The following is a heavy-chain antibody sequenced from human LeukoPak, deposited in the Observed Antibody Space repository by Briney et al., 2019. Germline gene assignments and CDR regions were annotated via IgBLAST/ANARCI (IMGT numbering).Heavy chain of an antibody. CDR1: GYTLTELS. J-gene: IGHJ6*02. CDR2: FDPVDGET. V-gene: IGHV1-24*01. D-gene: IGHD6-19*01. Sequence: ASVKVSCKVSGYTLTELSMHWVRQAPGKGLEWMGGFDPVDGETIYAQKFQGRVTMTEDTSTDTAYMELSSLRSEDTAVYYCATRTMALAVAAYYYYYGMDVWGQGTTVTVSS. CDR3: ATRTMALAVAAYYYYYGMDV.